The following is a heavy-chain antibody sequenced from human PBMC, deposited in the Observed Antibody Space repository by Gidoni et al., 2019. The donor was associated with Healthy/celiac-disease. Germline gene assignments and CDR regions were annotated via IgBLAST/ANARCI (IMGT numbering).Heavy chain of an antibody. CDR3: AKDDYYGSGSYRGGAFDI. Sequence: EVQLVESGGGLVQPGRSLRLSCAASGFTFDDYAMQWVRQAPGKGLGWVSGISWNSGSIGYADSVKGRFTISRDNAKNSLYLQMNSLRAEDTALYYCAKDDYYGSGSYRGGAFDIWGQGTMVTVSS. J-gene: IGHJ3*02. V-gene: IGHV3-9*01. D-gene: IGHD3-10*01. CDR2: ISWNSGSI. CDR1: GFTFDDYA.